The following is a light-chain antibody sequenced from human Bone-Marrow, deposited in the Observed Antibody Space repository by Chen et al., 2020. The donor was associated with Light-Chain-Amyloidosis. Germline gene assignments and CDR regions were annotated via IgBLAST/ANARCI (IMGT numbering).Light chain of an antibody. CDR2: DDS. CDR1: NIGSTS. CDR3: QVWDRGSDRPV. J-gene: IGLJ3*02. Sequence: SYVLTQPSSVSVAPGQTATIACGGNNIGSTSVHWYQQTPGQATLLVVYDDSDRPTGIPGRLSGSNSGNTATLTISRVEAGDEADYYCQVWDRGSDRPVFGGEAELTVL. V-gene: IGLV3-21*02.